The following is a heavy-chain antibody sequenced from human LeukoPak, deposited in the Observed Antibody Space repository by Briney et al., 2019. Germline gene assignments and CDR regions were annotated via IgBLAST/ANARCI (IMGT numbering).Heavy chain of an antibody. CDR1: GDSVSSNSAA. V-gene: IGHV6-1*01. J-gene: IGHJ4*02. Sequence: SQTLSLTFAISGDSVSSNSAAWNWIRQSPSRGLEWLGRTYYRSRWYSDYAVSLKSRITIIPDTSKNQFSLQLNSVILKDTAVYFCARELRRIFDYWDQGSLVTVS. CDR2: TYYRSRWYS. CDR3: ARELRRIFDY.